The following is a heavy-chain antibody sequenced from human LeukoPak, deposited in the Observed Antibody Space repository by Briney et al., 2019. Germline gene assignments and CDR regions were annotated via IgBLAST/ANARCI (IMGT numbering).Heavy chain of an antibody. CDR1: GFTFSSYA. Sequence: GGSLRLSCAASGFTFSSYAMSWVRQAPGKGLEWVSAISGSGGSTYYADCVKGRFTISRDNSKNTLYLQMNSLRAEDTAVYYCAKVREAGVVPKGFDYWGQGTLVTVSS. V-gene: IGHV3-23*01. CDR2: ISGSGGST. J-gene: IGHJ4*02. CDR3: AKVREAGVVPKGFDY. D-gene: IGHD3-3*01.